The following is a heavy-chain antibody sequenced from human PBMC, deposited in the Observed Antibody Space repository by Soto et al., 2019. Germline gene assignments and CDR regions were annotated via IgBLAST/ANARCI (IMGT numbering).Heavy chain of an antibody. Sequence: SETLSLTCTVSGGSISSYYWSWIRQPPGKGLEWIGYIYYSGSTNYNPSLKSRVTISVDTSKNQFSLKLSSVTAADTAVYYCARHDCSGGSCYWLNWFDPWGQGTLVTVSS. CDR3: ARHDCSGGSCYWLNWFDP. V-gene: IGHV4-59*08. J-gene: IGHJ5*02. D-gene: IGHD2-15*01. CDR2: IYYSGST. CDR1: GGSISSYY.